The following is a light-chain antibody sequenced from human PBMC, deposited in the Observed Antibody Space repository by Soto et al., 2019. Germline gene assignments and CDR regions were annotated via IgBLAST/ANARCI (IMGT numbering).Light chain of an antibody. Sequence: DIQMTQSPSTLSASVGDRVILNCRASQTVERWMAWYQQKPGKAPKLLISDVSTLERGVPSRFSGSGAATEFTLTISGLQPDDFATYYCQQYKDYVYTFGQGTKVDIK. J-gene: IGKJ2*01. V-gene: IGKV1-5*01. CDR2: DVS. CDR3: QQYKDYVYT. CDR1: QTVERW.